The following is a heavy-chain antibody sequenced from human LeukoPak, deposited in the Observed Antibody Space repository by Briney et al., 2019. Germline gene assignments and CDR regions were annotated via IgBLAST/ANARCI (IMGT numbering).Heavy chain of an antibody. CDR3: ARVIVSSGDY. J-gene: IGHJ4*02. CDR1: GLTFSSYA. D-gene: IGHD3-22*01. Sequence: GGSLRLSCAASGLTFSSYAMHWVRQAPGKGLEWVAVISYDGSNKYYADSVKGRFTISRDNSKNTLYLQMNSLRAEDTAVYYCARVIVSSGDYWGQGTLVTVSS. V-gene: IGHV3-30*04. CDR2: ISYDGSNK.